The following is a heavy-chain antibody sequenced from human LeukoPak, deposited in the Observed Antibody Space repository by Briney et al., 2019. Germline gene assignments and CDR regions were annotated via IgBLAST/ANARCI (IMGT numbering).Heavy chain of an antibody. CDR1: GFTVSNNY. D-gene: IGHD6-13*01. V-gene: IGHV3-66*01. J-gene: IGHJ4*02. CDR3: ARIGYSSSCFDY. Sequence: GGSLRLSCADSGFTVSNNYMSWVRQAPGKGLEWVSVIYSGGRTYYADSVKGRFTISRDYSKNTLYLQMNSLRAEDTAVYYCARIGYSSSCFDYWGQGTVVTVSS. CDR2: IYSGGRT.